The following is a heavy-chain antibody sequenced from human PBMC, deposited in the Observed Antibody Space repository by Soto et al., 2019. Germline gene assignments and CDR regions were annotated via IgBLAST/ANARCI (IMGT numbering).Heavy chain of an antibody. D-gene: IGHD4-17*01. Sequence: SETLSLTCTVSGGSISSYYWSWIRQPPGKGLEWIGYIYYSGSTNYNPSLKSRVTISVDTSKNQFSLKLSSVTAADTAMYYCARSRAQTVTEPETFDYWGQGTLVTVSS. V-gene: IGHV4-59*01. CDR2: IYYSGST. CDR1: GGSISSYY. CDR3: ARSRAQTVTEPETFDY. J-gene: IGHJ4*02.